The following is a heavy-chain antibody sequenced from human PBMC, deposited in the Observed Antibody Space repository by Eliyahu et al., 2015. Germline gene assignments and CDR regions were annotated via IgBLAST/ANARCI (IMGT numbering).Heavy chain of an antibody. Sequence: QVQLVESGGGVVQPGRSLRXSWAAVWPXPSVTMACTGSARPPGKGLEWVAVIWFDGSNQYYADSVKGRFTISRDNSKNTVYLQMNSLRPDDTAVYFCAIEPWGYDAFEIWGQGTMVTVSS. D-gene: IGHD7-27*01. CDR1: PXPSVTMA. CDR3: AIEPWGYDAFEI. V-gene: IGHV3-33*01. J-gene: IGHJ3*02. CDR2: IWFDGSNQ.